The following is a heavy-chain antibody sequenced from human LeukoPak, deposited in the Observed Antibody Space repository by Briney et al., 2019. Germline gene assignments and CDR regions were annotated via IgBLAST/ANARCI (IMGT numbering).Heavy chain of an antibody. CDR3: ARHEGRQEIHY. CDR1: ADSISSSSYH. J-gene: IGHJ4*02. CDR2: IYYSGST. Sequence: SETLSLTCTVSADSISSSSYHWGWIRQPPGQGLEWIGNIYYSGSTYYNPSLQSRVTISVDTSKNQFSLKLSSVTAADTAVYYCARHEGRQEIHYWGQGTLVTVSS. D-gene: IGHD5-24*01. V-gene: IGHV4-39*01.